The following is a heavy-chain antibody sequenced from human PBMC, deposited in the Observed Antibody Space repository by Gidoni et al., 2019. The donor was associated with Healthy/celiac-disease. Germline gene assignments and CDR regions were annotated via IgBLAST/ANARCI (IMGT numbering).Heavy chain of an antibody. D-gene: IGHD6-6*01. CDR2: ISWNSGSI. CDR3: AKAPIGQLARDAFDI. CDR1: GFTFDDYA. J-gene: IGHJ3*02. Sequence: EVQLVESGGGLVQPGRSLRLSCAASGFTFDDYAMHWVRQAPGKGLEWVSGISWNSGSIGYADSVKGRFTISRDNAKNSLYLQMNSLRAEDTALYYCAKAPIGQLARDAFDIWGQGTMVTVSS. V-gene: IGHV3-9*01.